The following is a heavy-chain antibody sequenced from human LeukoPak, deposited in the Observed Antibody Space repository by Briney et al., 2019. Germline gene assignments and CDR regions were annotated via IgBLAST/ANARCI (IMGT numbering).Heavy chain of an antibody. V-gene: IGHV1-8*03. CDR3: ARDTRGWSGWYFYGMYSGWFDP. CDR2: MNPNSGNT. D-gene: IGHD6-19*01. CDR1: GYTFTSYD. Sequence: GASVKVSCKASGYTFTSYDINWVRQATGQGLEWMGWMNPNSGNTGYAQKFQGRVTITRNTSISTAYMELSSLRSEDTAVYYCARDTRGWSGWYFYGMYSGWFDPWGQGTLVTVSS. J-gene: IGHJ5*02.